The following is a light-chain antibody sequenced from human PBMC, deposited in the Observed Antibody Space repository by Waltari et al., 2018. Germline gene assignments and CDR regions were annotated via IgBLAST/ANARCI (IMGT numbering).Light chain of an antibody. V-gene: IGKV1-NL1*01. CDR3: QQYYTTPLT. J-gene: IGKJ1*01. CDR2: ATF. CDR1: QGIRDS. Sequence: DIQMTQSPSSLSASVGDRVTITCRASQGIRDSLAWYQQKPGKAPKLLVYATFRLETGVPSRFSGSGSGTDYTLTISSLQPEDFATYYCQQYYTTPLTFGQGTKVKIK.